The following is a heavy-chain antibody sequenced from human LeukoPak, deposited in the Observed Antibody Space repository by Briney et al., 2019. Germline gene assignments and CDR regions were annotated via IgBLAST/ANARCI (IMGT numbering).Heavy chain of an antibody. CDR3: VRDQAYSKNWFDP. Sequence: GRSLRLSCAASGFTFSTYVMHWVRQAPGKGLEWVAVIWYDGSKKDYGDSVKGRFTISRDNSKNTLYLQMNSLRAEDTAVYYCVRDQAYSKNWFDPWGQGTLVTVSS. CDR2: IWYDGSKK. V-gene: IGHV3-33*01. J-gene: IGHJ5*02. CDR1: GFTFSTYV. D-gene: IGHD4-11*01.